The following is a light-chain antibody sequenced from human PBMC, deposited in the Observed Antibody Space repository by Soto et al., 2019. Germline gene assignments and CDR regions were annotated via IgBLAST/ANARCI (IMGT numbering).Light chain of an antibody. Sequence: QSVLTQPPSASGSPGQSVTISCTGTSSDVGRYNHVSWYQQHPGKAPKLMIFDVNKRPSGVPDRFSGSKSGNTASLTVSGLQAEDEADYYCSAYAGSIYVFGSGTSSPS. CDR3: SAYAGSIYV. CDR1: SSDVGRYNH. CDR2: DVN. V-gene: IGLV2-8*01. J-gene: IGLJ1*01.